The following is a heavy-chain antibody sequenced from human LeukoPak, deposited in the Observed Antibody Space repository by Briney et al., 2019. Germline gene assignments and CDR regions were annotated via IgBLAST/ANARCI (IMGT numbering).Heavy chain of an antibody. Sequence: ASVKVSCKASAYTFTGYYIHWVRQAPGQGLDWMGWINPNSGGTNYAQKFQGRVTMTRDTSINTAYMELSRLRSDDTAVYYCARESDDFSFDYWGQGTLVTVSS. CDR3: ARESDDFSFDY. CDR1: AYTFTGYY. J-gene: IGHJ4*02. V-gene: IGHV1-2*02. CDR2: INPNSGGT. D-gene: IGHD3-3*01.